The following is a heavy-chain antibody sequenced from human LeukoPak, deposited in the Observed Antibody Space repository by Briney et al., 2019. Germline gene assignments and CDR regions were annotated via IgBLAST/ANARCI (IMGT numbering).Heavy chain of an antibody. Sequence: GSVKVSCKTSGYTFTDYYIHWVRQAPGQGLEWMGWINPKSGATDFAQKFQGRITLTRDTSITTAHMEMNRLTSDDTAVYFCTIDEWELPGYWGQGTRVTVAT. D-gene: IGHD1-26*01. J-gene: IGHJ4*02. CDR2: INPKSGAT. V-gene: IGHV1-2*02. CDR3: TIDEWELPGY. CDR1: GYTFTDYY.